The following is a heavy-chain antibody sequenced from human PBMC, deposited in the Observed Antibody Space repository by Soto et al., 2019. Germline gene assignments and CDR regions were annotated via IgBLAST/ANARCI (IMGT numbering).Heavy chain of an antibody. CDR1: GGTFSSYA. Sequence: QVQLVQSGAEVKKPGSSVKVSCKASGGTFSSYAISWVRQAPGQGLEWMGGIIPIFGTANYAQKLQGRVTMTTDTSTSTAYMELRSLRSDDTAVYYCARRRYSSSSADYWGQGTLVTVSS. CDR3: ARRRYSSSSADY. V-gene: IGHV1-69*06. D-gene: IGHD6-6*01. CDR2: IIPIFGTA. J-gene: IGHJ4*02.